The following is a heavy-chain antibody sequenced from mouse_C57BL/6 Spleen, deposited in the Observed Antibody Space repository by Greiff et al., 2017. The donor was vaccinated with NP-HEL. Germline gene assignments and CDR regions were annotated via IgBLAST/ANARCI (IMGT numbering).Heavy chain of an antibody. J-gene: IGHJ2*01. CDR3: ARFTLEYYFDY. V-gene: IGHV1-64*01. Sequence: QVQLQQPGAELVKPGASVKLSCKASGYTFTSYWMHWVKQRPGQGLEWIGMIHPNSGSTNYNEKFKSKATLTVDKSSSTAYMQLSSLTSEDSAVYYCARFTLEYYFDYWGQGTTLTVSS. CDR2: IHPNSGST. CDR1: GYTFTSYW.